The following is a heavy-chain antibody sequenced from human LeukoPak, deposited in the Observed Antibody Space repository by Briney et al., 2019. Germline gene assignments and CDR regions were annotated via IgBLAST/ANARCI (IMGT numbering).Heavy chain of an antibody. Sequence: SETLSLTCAVYGGSFSGYYWSWIRQPPGKGLEWIGEINHSGSTNYNPSLKSRVTISVDTSKNQFSLKLSSVTAADTAVYYCARGKDRPPDYYDSSGYYRPHSYNWFDPWGQGTLVTVSS. J-gene: IGHJ5*02. V-gene: IGHV4-34*01. CDR3: ARGKDRPPDYYDSSGYYRPHSYNWFDP. CDR1: GGSFSGYY. CDR2: INHSGST. D-gene: IGHD3-22*01.